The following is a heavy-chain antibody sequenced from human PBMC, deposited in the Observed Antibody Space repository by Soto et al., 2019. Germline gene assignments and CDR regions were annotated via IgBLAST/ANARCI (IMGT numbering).Heavy chain of an antibody. V-gene: IGHV1-69*01. J-gene: IGHJ1*01. Sequence: QAQLMQSGAEVKKPGSSVKVSCKASGGTFSGYAINWVRQAPGQGLEWMGGILPLLGITDYGQKFQGRITIAADESTGTAYMDLRGLRSEDTAVYYCARDPRSITGTTSSEDFQHWGQGTLVSVSS. CDR2: ILPLLGIT. CDR3: ARDPRSITGTTSSEDFQH. CDR1: GGTFSGYA. D-gene: IGHD1-20*01.